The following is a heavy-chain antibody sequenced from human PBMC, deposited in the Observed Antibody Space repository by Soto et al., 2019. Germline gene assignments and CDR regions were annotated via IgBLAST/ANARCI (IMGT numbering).Heavy chain of an antibody. CDR3: AKVGRDGYNVFYGLDV. J-gene: IGHJ6*02. D-gene: IGHD5-12*01. V-gene: IGHV3-30*18. CDR2: ISSDGSYK. CDR1: GFTFSSYG. Sequence: QVQLVESGGGVVQPGRSLRLSCAASGFTFSSYGMHWVRQAPGKGLEWVTVISSDGSYKAYADSVKGRFTISRDTSKNTVYLQMNSLRGEDTAVYYCAKVGRDGYNVFYGLDVWGQGTTVTVTS.